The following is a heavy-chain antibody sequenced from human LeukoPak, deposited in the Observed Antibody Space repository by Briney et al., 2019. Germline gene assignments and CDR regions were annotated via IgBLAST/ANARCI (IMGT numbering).Heavy chain of an antibody. CDR1: GASIRSYQ. CDR2: INTSGGT. CDR3: GGGGGEVVVPARGGAFDI. J-gene: IGHJ3*02. D-gene: IGHD2-2*01. Sequence: SETLSLTCTVSGASIRSYQWSWIRQPPGKGLKWIGHINTSGGTNYNPSLKSRVTMSVDTSKNQFSLKLSSVTAADTAVYYWGGGGGEVVVPARGGAFDIWGQGTMVTVSS. V-gene: IGHV4-4*09.